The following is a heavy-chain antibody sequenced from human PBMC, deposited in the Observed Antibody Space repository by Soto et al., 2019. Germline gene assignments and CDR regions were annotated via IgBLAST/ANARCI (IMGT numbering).Heavy chain of an antibody. CDR3: AYCSSTSCYYYYYGMDV. J-gene: IGHJ6*02. CDR2: IIPIFGTA. V-gene: IGHV1-69*06. D-gene: IGHD2-2*01. Sequence: GASVNVSCKASGGTFSSYAISWVRQAPGQGLEWMGGIIPIFGTANYAQKFQGRVTITADKSTSTAYMELSSLRSEDTAVYYCAYCSSTSCYYYYYGMDVWGQGTTVTVSS. CDR1: GGTFSSYA.